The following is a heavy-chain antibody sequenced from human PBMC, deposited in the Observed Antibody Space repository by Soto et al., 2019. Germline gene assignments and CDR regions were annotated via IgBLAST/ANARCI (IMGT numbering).Heavy chain of an antibody. CDR1: GVTFGSLT. Sequence: QVQLVQSGPEVKRPGSSVNVSCQASGVTFGSLTISWVRQAPGQGLEWLGGLIPIFGTPQYANKFQGRLTITADKSTNTVYMDLSSLTSADSAVYFCARAQYSSSWYFVTWGQGTLVTVSS. V-gene: IGHV1-69*14. CDR2: LIPIFGTP. D-gene: IGHD6-13*01. CDR3: ARAQYSSSWYFVT. J-gene: IGHJ5*02.